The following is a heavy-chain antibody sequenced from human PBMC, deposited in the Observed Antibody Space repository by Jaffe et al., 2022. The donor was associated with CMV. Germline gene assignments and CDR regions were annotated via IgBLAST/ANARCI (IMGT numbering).Heavy chain of an antibody. V-gene: IGHV3-66*01. CDR3: AREDYYDSSGYSGYVDV. Sequence: EVQLVESGGGLVQPGGSLRLSCAASGFTVSSNYMSWVRQAPGKGLEWVSVIYSGGSTYYADSVKGRFTISRDNSKNTLYLQMNSLRAEDTAVYYCAREDYYDSSGYSGYVDVWGKGTTVTVSS. CDR1: GFTVSSNY. D-gene: IGHD3-22*01. CDR2: IYSGGST. J-gene: IGHJ6*04.